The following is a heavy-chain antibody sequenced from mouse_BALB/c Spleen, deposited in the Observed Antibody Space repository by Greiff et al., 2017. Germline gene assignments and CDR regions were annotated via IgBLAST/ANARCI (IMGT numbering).Heavy chain of an antibody. Sequence: QVQLQQSGAELMKPGASVKISCKATGYTFSSYWIEWVKQRPGHGLEWIGEILPGSGSTNYNEKFKGKATFTADTSSNTAYMQLSSLTSEDSAVYYCARWALITTVVAKAMDYWGQGTSVTVSS. V-gene: IGHV1-9*01. CDR2: ILPGSGST. J-gene: IGHJ4*01. CDR3: ARWALITTVVAKAMDY. CDR1: GYTFSSYW. D-gene: IGHD1-1*01.